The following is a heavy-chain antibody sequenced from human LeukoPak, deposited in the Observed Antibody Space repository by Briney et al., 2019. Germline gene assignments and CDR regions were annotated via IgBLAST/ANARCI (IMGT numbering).Heavy chain of an antibody. CDR1: GGSISSYY. CDR3: ARSMSYDFWSGYQFDY. D-gene: IGHD3-3*01. Sequence: PSETLSHTCTVSGGSISSYYWSWVRQPPGKGLEWIGYIYYSGSTNYNPSLKSRVTISVDTSKNQFSLKLSSVTAADTAVYYCARSMSYDFWSGYQFDYWGQGTLVTVSS. V-gene: IGHV4-59*01. J-gene: IGHJ4*02. CDR2: IYYSGST.